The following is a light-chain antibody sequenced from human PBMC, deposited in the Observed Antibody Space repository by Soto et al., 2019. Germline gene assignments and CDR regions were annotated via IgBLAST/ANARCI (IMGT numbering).Light chain of an antibody. Sequence: QSALTQPASVSGSPGQSITISCTRTSSDVGDYDYVSWYQQYAGKAPKMMIYEVSNRPSGVSNRFSGSKSGNTASLTISGLQAEDEADYYCSSYRSSNTLLFGGGTKLTVL. CDR3: SSYRSSNTLL. V-gene: IGLV2-14*01. CDR2: EVS. CDR1: SSDVGDYDY. J-gene: IGLJ2*01.